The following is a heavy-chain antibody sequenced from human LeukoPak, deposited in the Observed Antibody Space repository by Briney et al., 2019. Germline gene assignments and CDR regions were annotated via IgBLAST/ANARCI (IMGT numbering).Heavy chain of an antibody. D-gene: IGHD6-19*01. CDR2: IDPSDSYN. J-gene: IGHJ4*02. V-gene: IGHV5-10-1*01. CDR3: GRHVPQSGCPRDFDY. Sequence: GESLKISCKGSGYSFTSYWISWVRQMPGKGLEWMGNIDPSDSYNNYSPSFQGHVTISADQSISTAYLQWSSLKASDIAMYYCGRHVPQSGCPRDFDYWGQGTLVTVSS. CDR1: GYSFTSYW.